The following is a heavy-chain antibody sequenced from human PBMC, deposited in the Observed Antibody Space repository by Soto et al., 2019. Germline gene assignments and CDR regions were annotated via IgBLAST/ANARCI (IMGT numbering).Heavy chain of an antibody. V-gene: IGHV3-7*01. CDR2: IKQDGSEK. D-gene: IGHD4-17*01. CDR3: ARVLSDYVPAGYYYGMDV. CDR1: GFTFSSYW. J-gene: IGHJ6*02. Sequence: VGSLRLSCAASGFTFSSYWMSWVRQAPGKGLEWVANIKQDGSEKYYVDSVEGRFTISRDNAKNSLYLQMNSLRAEDTAVYYCARVLSDYVPAGYYYGMDVWGQGTTVTVSS.